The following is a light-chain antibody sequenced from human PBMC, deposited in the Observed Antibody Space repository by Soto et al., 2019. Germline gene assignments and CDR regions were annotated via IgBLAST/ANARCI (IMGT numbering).Light chain of an antibody. Sequence: QSVLTQPPSGSGAPGQRVTISCTGSSSNIGAGYDVHWYQQLPGTAPKLLIYGNSNRPSGGPDRFSGSKSGTSASLAITGLQAEDEADYYTKSSESSLSASYVFGTGTKVTVL. V-gene: IGLV1-40*01. CDR3: KSSESSLSASYV. CDR1: SSNIGAGYD. J-gene: IGLJ1*01. CDR2: GNS.